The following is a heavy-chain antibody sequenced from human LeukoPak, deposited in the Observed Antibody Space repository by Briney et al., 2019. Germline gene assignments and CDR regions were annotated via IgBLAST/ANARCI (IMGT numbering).Heavy chain of an antibody. D-gene: IGHD3-9*01. J-gene: IGHJ4*02. V-gene: IGHV4-34*01. Sequence: SETLSLTCAIYAGSFSGHYWTWIRQPPGKGLEWIGEINHSGSTNYNPSLKSRVTISVDTSKNQFSLKLSSVTAADTAVYYCARVLRYFDWSDYHFDYWGQGTLVTVSS. CDR1: AGSFSGHY. CDR3: ARVLRYFDWSDYHFDY. CDR2: INHSGST.